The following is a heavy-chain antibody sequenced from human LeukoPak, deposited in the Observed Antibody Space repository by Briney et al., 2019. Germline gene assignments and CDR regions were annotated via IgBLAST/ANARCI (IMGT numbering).Heavy chain of an antibody. CDR3: AKRGAEVGTTVAPGDY. CDR1: GFTFSSYG. Sequence: PGGSLRLSCAASGFTFSSYGMSWVRQAPGKGLEWVSAISGSGGSTYYADSVKGRFTISSDNSKNTLYLQMNSLRAEDTAVYYCAKRGAEVGTTVAPGDYWGQGTLLTVSS. V-gene: IGHV3-23*01. CDR2: ISGSGGST. J-gene: IGHJ4*02. D-gene: IGHD1-26*01.